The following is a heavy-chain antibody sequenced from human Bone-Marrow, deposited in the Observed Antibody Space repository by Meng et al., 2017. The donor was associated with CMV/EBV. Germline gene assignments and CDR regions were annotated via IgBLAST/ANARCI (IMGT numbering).Heavy chain of an antibody. J-gene: IGHJ6*04. D-gene: IGHD2-2*02. CDR1: GGTFSRYA. CDR2: IIPNITIA. V-gene: IGHV1-69*10. Sequence: SVKDSCKASGGTFSRYAVSWVRQAPGQGREWMGGIIPNITIADYAQKLQGRVTITADKSTSTAYMEMRSLRSEDTAMYYCVRRDVILPAAIERTGYYYGLDIWGEGTTVTVSS. CDR3: VRRDVILPAAIERTGYYYGLDI.